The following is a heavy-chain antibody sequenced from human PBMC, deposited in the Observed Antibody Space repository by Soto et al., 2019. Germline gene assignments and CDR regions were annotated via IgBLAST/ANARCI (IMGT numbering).Heavy chain of an antibody. CDR2: IIPIFGTA. J-gene: IGHJ4*02. CDR1: GGTFSSYA. D-gene: IGHD1-26*01. CDR3: ARDRRAYYSGSPSIDY. V-gene: IGHV1-69*13. Sequence: ASVKVSCKASGGTFSSYAISWVRQAPGQGREWMGGIIPIFGTANYAQKYQGRVTITADESTSTAYMELSSLRSEDTVVYYCARDRRAYYSGSPSIDYWGQGTLVTVSS.